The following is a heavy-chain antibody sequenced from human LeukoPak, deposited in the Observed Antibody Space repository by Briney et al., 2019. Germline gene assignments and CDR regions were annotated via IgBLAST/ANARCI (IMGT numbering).Heavy chain of an antibody. D-gene: IGHD6-13*01. CDR3: ARDLGYSSSWYVFDY. CDR2: IIPIFGTA. CDR1: GGTFSSYA. J-gene: IGHJ4*02. Sequence: SVKVSCKASGGTFSSYAISWVRRAPGQGLEWMGGIIPIFGTANYAQKFQGRVTITADESTSTAYMELSSLRSEDTAVYYCARDLGYSSSWYVFDYWGQGTLVTVSS. V-gene: IGHV1-69*13.